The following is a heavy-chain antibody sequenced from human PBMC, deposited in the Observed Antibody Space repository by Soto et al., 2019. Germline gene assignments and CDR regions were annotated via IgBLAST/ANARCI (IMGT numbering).Heavy chain of an antibody. Sequence: QVQLVQSGPDLKRPGASMKVYFQASGYTFTRYGISWVRQAPGQGLAWMAWISPLKGRTQYSQKAQGRDTLSTDTSSNTAYMEMTTLRVEDTAVYYCAMDYGDRPAYFKHWGQGTLVTVS. CDR2: ISPLKGRT. J-gene: IGHJ1*01. V-gene: IGHV1-18*04. D-gene: IGHD4-17*01. CDR3: AMDYGDRPAYFKH. CDR1: GYTFTRYG.